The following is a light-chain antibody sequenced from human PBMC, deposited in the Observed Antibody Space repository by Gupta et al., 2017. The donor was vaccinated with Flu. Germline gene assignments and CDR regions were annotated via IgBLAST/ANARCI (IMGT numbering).Light chain of an antibody. CDR1: SIGSRS. J-gene: IGLJ3*02. Sequence: SFLLTQPPSVSVAPGQTATITCGGNSIGSRSVHWYQQRPGQAPVLVVYDDSARPSGIPERFSGSNSGNTATLSINMVEAGDEADYYCQVWHISSDLLRVFGGGTKLTVL. V-gene: IGLV3-21*02. CDR2: DDS. CDR3: QVWHISSDLLRV.